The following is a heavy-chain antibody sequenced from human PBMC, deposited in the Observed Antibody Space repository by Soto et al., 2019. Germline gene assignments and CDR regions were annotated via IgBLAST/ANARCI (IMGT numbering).Heavy chain of an antibody. V-gene: IGHV3-23*01. CDR1: GFTFSSYA. J-gene: IGHJ4*02. Sequence: GXSLRLSCAASGFTFSSYALSWFRQAPVNGLEWVSAISGSGGSTYYADSVKGRFTISRDNSKNTLYLQMNSLRAEDTAVYYCAKGARGTMVRGVIYYFDYWGQGTLVTVSS. CDR3: AKGARGTMVRGVIYYFDY. D-gene: IGHD3-10*01. CDR2: ISGSGGST.